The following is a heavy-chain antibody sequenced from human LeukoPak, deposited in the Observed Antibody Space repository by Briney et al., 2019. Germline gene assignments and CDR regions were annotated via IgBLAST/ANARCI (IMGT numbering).Heavy chain of an antibody. J-gene: IGHJ5*02. Sequence: SETLSLTCTVSGYSISSGYYWGWIRQPPGKGLEWIGSIYHSGSTYYNPSLKSRVTISVDTSKNQFSLKLSSVTAADTAVYYCASVYYDFWSGDYLGPHGWFDPWGQGTLVTVSS. D-gene: IGHD3-3*01. CDR1: GYSISSGYY. CDR3: ASVYYDFWSGDYLGPHGWFDP. V-gene: IGHV4-38-2*02. CDR2: IYHSGST.